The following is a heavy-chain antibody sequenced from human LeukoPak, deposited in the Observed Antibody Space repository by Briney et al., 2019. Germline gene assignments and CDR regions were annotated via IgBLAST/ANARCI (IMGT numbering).Heavy chain of an antibody. J-gene: IGHJ5*02. CDR2: MNPNSGNT. CDR1: GYTFTSYD. Sequence: ASVTVSCRASGYTFTSYDINWVRQATGQGLEWMGWMNPNSGNTGYAQKFQGRVTITRNTSISTAYMELSSLRSEDTAVYYCARASRITIFGVVNIWFDPWGQGTLVTVSS. CDR3: ARASRITIFGVVNIWFDP. V-gene: IGHV1-8*03. D-gene: IGHD3-3*01.